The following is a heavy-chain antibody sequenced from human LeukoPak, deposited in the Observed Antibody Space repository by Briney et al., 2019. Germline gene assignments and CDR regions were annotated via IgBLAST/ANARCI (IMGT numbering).Heavy chain of an antibody. V-gene: IGHV3-23*05. J-gene: IGHJ4*02. D-gene: IGHD2-2*01. Sequence: GGSLRLSCAASGFSFSNYAMSWVRQAPGKGLEWVSTIYYSGGNTYSADSVKGRFTISRDNSRNMVYLQMNSLRAEDTAVYYCAKGHGAAVVPRGFDYWGQGTLVTVSS. CDR2: IYYSGGNT. CDR3: AKGHGAAVVPRGFDY. CDR1: GFSFSNYA.